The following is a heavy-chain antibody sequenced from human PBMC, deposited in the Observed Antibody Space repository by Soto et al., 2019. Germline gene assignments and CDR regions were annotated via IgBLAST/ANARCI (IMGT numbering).Heavy chain of an antibody. CDR3: ASDPRPRGYSGYYFDD. D-gene: IGHD5-12*01. Sequence: GGSLRLSCAASGFTFSSYAMSWVRQAPGKGLEWVSAISGSGGSTYYADSVKGRFTISRDNSKNTLYLQMNSLRAEDTAVYYCASDPRPRGYSGYYFDDWGQGTLVTVSS. V-gene: IGHV3-23*01. CDR1: GFTFSSYA. CDR2: ISGSGGST. J-gene: IGHJ4*02.